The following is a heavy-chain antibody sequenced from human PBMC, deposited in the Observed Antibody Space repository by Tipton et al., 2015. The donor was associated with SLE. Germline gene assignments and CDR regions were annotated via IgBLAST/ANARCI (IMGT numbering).Heavy chain of an antibody. V-gene: IGHV4-34*01. CDR2: INHSGST. CDR3: ARVIAAAGTDY. CDR1: GGSFSGYY. D-gene: IGHD6-13*01. J-gene: IGHJ4*02. Sequence: GSLRLSCAVYGGSFSGYYWSWIRQPPGKGLEWIGEINHSGSTNYNPSPKSRVTISVDTSKNQFSLKLSSVTAADTAVYYCARVIAAAGTDYWGQGTLVTVSS.